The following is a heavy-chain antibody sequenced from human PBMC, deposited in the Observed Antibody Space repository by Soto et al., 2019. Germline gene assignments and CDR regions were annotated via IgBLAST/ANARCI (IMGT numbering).Heavy chain of an antibody. CDR2: ISSDGRQK. V-gene: IGHV3-30*18. CDR3: AKTIVRGHWYFDL. CDR1: GIAFSGCG. D-gene: IGHD3-10*01. Sequence: QVQLVESGGGVVQPGKSLRLSCAASGIAFSGCGMFWVRQTPSKGLEWVAAISSDGRQKYYADSVKGRFTISRDNSKNKRYVQMNGLTTEDTAVYYCAKTIVRGHWYFDLWGRGTLVTVSS. J-gene: IGHJ2*01.